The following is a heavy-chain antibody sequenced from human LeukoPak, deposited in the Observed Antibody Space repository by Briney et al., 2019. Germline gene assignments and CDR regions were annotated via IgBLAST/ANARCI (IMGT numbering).Heavy chain of an antibody. Sequence: KPAETLCLTCADSGYSISSGYYWGWIRPPPGKGLEWIGSIYHSGSTYYKPSLKSRVTISVDTSKNQFSLKLSSVTAADTAVYYCARVKDSSGYYAWGYWGQGTLVTVSS. V-gene: IGHV4-38-2*01. CDR1: GYSISSGYY. CDR3: ARVKDSSGYYAWGY. J-gene: IGHJ4*02. D-gene: IGHD3-22*01. CDR2: IYHSGST.